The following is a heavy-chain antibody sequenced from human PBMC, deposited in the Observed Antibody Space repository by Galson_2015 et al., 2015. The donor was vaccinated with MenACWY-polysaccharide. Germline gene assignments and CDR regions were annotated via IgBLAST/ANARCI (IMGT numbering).Heavy chain of an antibody. CDR2: IYWDDDK. D-gene: IGHD3-10*01. CDR3: AHSPWVRGVTFSYFDY. V-gene: IGHV2-5*02. J-gene: IGHJ4*02. CDR1: GFSLSTGGVG. Sequence: PALVKPTPTLTLTCTFSGFSLSTGGVGVGWIRQPPGKALEWLALIYWDDDKRYSPSLKSRLTITKDTSKNQVVLTMTNMDPVDTATYYCAHSPWVRGVTFSYFDYWGQGTLVTVSS.